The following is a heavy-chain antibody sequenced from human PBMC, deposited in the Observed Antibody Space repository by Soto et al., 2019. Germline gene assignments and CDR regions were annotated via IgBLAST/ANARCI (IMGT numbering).Heavy chain of an antibody. CDR3: ARSSLWVKAFDI. Sequence: GGSLRLSCAASGFTFTTYWMSWVRQAPEKGLEWVANIKQDGSEKYYVDSVKGRFTISRDNAKHSLYLQMNSLRAEDTAVYYCARSSLWVKAFDIWGQGTMVTVSS. J-gene: IGHJ3*02. CDR2: IKQDGSEK. CDR1: GFTFTTYW. V-gene: IGHV3-7*01. D-gene: IGHD2-21*01.